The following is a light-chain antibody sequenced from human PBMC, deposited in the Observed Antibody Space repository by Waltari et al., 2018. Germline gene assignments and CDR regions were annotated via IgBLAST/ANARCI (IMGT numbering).Light chain of an antibody. J-gene: IGLJ3*02. V-gene: IGLV2-14*01. CDR3: SSYTSSNTWV. Sequence: QSALTQPASVSGSPGPSSTLSCTGTSSDDGGYTSVSWYQQHPGKAPKVMIYDVSKRPSGVSNRFSGSKSGNTVSLTISGLQAEDEADYYCSSYTSSNTWVFGGGTKLTVL. CDR1: SSDDGGYTS. CDR2: DVS.